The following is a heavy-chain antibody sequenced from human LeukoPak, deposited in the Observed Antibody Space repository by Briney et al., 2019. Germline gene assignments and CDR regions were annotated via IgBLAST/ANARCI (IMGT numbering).Heavy chain of an antibody. J-gene: IGHJ6*03. D-gene: IGHD5-24*01. CDR2: IYYSGGT. CDR1: GGSISSYY. CDR3: ASHPATDAYNYYYYSYMDV. V-gene: IGHV4-59*01. Sequence: SETLSLTCAVSGGSISSYYWSWIRQPPGKGLEWIGYIYYSGGTNYNPALKSRVTIPVSTSNNQISFMVSSIIGAETAVYYCASHPATDAYNYYYYSYMDVWGKGTTVTVSS.